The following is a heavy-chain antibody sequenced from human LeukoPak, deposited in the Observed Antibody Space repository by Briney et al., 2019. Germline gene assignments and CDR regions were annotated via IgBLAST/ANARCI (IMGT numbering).Heavy chain of an antibody. CDR1: GGSISNLNYY. V-gene: IGHV4-61*02. J-gene: IGHJ3*02. CDR3: ARPSTYYYDSSGHGAFDI. Sequence: KPSETLSLTCTVSGGSISNLNYYWSWIRQPAGKGLEWIGRIYASGSTNYNPSLKSRVTISVDTSKNQFSLKLSSVTAADTAVYYCARPSTYYYDSSGHGAFDIWGQGTMVTVSS. CDR2: IYASGST. D-gene: IGHD3-22*01.